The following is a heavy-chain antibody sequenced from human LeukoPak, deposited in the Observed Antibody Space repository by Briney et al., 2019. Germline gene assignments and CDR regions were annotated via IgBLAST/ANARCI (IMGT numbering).Heavy chain of an antibody. Sequence: GASVKVSCKASGYTFTSYDINWVRQAAGQGLEWMGWMNPYNGNTGYAQKFQGKDTMTRNTSISTAYMELSSLRSEDTAVYYCARGQYSSSWYYYYYYYMDVWGKGTTVTISS. CDR1: GYTFTSYD. V-gene: IGHV1-8*01. J-gene: IGHJ6*03. D-gene: IGHD6-13*01. CDR2: MNPYNGNT. CDR3: ARGQYSSSWYYYYYYYMDV.